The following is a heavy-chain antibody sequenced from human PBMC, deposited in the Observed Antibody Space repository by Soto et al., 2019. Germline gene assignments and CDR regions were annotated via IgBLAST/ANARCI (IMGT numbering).Heavy chain of an antibody. J-gene: IGHJ5*02. Sequence: GGSLRLSCAASGFTFSDYYMSWIRQAPGKGLEWVSYISSSGSTIYYADSVKGRFTISRDNAKNSLYLQMNSLRAEDTAVYYCASLGHDYMRDWFDPWGQGTLVTVSS. CDR1: GFTFSDYY. V-gene: IGHV3-11*01. D-gene: IGHD4-4*01. CDR3: ASLGHDYMRDWFDP. CDR2: ISSSGSTI.